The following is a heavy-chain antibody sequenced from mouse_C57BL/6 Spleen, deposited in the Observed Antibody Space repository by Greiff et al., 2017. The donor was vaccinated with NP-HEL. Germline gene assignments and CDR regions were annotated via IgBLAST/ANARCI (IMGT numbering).Heavy chain of an antibody. CDR3: ARTGTRGYFDY. CDR1: GYTFTDYY. J-gene: IGHJ2*01. V-gene: IGHV1-76*01. D-gene: IGHD4-1*01. Sequence: QVQLKESGAELVRPGASVKLSCKASGYTFTDYYINWVKQRPGQGLEWIARIYPGSGNTYYNEKFKGKATLTAEKSSSTAYMQLSSLTSEDSAVYFCARTGTRGYFDYWGQGTTLTVSS. CDR2: IYPGSGNT.